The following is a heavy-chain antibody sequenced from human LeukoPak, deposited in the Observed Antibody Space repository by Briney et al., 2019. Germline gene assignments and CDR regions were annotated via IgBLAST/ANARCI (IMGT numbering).Heavy chain of an antibody. CDR3: AKTGAMATVTTRAALYFDY. CDR2: ISGSGGST. CDR1: GFTFSSYA. Sequence: GGSLRLSCAASGFTFSSYAMSWVRQAPGKGLEGVSAISGSGGSTYFADSVKGRFTISRDNSKTTLFLQMNSLRAEDTAVYYCAKTGAMATVTTRAALYFDYWGQGTLVTVSS. D-gene: IGHD4-11*01. V-gene: IGHV3-23*01. J-gene: IGHJ4*02.